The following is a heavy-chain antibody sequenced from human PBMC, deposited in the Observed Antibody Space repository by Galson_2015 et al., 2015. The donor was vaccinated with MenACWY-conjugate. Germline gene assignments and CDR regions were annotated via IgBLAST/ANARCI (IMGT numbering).Heavy chain of an antibody. CDR1: GFTFRRYW. D-gene: IGHD6-19*01. J-gene: IGHJ4*02. V-gene: IGHV3-74*01. CDR2: INSDGNTT. Sequence: SLRLSCAASGFTFRRYWMHWVRQVPGKGLVWVSRINSDGNTTSYADSVKGRFTISRDNAKNTLYLQMNSLRVEDTAVYYCARDLEESSGWYLDYWGQGTLVTVSS. CDR3: ARDLEESSGWYLDY.